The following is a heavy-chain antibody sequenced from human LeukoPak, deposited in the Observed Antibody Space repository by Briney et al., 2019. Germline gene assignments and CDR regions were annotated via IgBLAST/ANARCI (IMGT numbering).Heavy chain of an antibody. CDR2: TYYRSKWYN. V-gene: IGHV6-1*01. D-gene: IGHD3-10*01. CDR1: GDSVSSNSAA. Sequence: SQTLSLTCAISGDSVSSNSAAWNWIRQSPSRGLEWLGRTYYRSKWYNDYAVSVKSRITINPDTSKNQFSLQLNSVTPADTAVYYCARCHITMVRGVLFDYWGQGTLVTVSS. CDR3: ARCHITMVRGVLFDY. J-gene: IGHJ4*02.